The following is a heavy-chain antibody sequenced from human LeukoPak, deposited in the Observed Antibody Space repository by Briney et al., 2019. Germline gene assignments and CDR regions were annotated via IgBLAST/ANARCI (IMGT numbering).Heavy chain of an antibody. Sequence: SETLSLTCTVSGASINSYHWSWIRQPPGKGLEWIGCVSYSGSTDYNPALKSRVTISEDTSKSQVPLKLSSVTAADTAVYFCARGKFGDFEDWGQGTTVTVSS. CDR1: GASINSYH. CDR3: ARGKFGDFED. V-gene: IGHV4-59*01. D-gene: IGHD4-17*01. J-gene: IGHJ6*02. CDR2: VSYSGST.